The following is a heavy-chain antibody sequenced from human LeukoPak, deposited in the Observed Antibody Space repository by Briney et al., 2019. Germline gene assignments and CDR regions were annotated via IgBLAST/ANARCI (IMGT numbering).Heavy chain of an antibody. D-gene: IGHD3-10*01. J-gene: IGHJ6*03. CDR3: ARDLVSTPFGELSHRMDV. CDR1: GGSISSSSYY. Sequence: PSETLSLTCTVSGGSISSSSYYWGWIRQPPGKGLEWIGSIYYSGSTCYNPSLKSRVTISVDTSKNQFSLKLSSVTAADTAVYYCARDLVSTPFGELSHRMDVWGKGTTVTASS. V-gene: IGHV4-39*07. CDR2: IYYSGST.